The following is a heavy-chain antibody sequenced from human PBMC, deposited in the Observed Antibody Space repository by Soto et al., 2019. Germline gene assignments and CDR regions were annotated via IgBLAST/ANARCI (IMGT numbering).Heavy chain of an antibody. V-gene: IGHV1-69*01. CDR3: ARGPFRPSAMDV. Sequence: QVQLMQSGAAMKKPGSSVKVSCKTSGDNFKKNVFTWVRQAPGQGLEWMGGTIPALGKTHYIEKFQGRVTIIVDDGTRSVYMEVRHLTAEDTAIYYCARGPFRPSAMDVWGQATTVTVSS. J-gene: IGHJ6*02. CDR1: GDNFKKNV. CDR2: TIPALGKT. D-gene: IGHD3-10*01.